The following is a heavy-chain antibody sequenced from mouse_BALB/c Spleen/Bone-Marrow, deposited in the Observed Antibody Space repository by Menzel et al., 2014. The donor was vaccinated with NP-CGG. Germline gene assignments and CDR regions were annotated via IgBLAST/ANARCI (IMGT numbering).Heavy chain of an antibody. CDR1: GYTFTSYY. CDR2: INPSNGGT. Sequence: VKLQESGAELVKPGASVKLSCKASGYTFTSYYMYWVKQRPGQGLEWIGEINPSNGGTNFNEKFKSKATLTVDKSSSTAYMQLSSLTSEDYAVYYCTRSGTSWLRRSWYFDVWGAGTTVTVSS. J-gene: IGHJ1*01. D-gene: IGHD2-2*01. CDR3: TRSGTSWLRRSWYFDV. V-gene: IGHV1S81*02.